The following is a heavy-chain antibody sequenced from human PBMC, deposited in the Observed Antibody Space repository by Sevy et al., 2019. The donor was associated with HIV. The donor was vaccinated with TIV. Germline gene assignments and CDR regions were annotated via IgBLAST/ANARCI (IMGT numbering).Heavy chain of an antibody. CDR1: RLTLGSYW. CDR3: VACNTWEDN. Sequence: GGSLRLSCTAPRLTLGSYWMHWVRQAPGKGLVWVSGVNCDGSSTNYADSLKGRFTISRDNAKNTLSLQMNSLRVEDTAIYHCVACNTWEDNWGQGTLVTVSS. J-gene: IGHJ4*02. CDR2: VNCDGSST. V-gene: IGHV3-74*01. D-gene: IGHD1-26*01.